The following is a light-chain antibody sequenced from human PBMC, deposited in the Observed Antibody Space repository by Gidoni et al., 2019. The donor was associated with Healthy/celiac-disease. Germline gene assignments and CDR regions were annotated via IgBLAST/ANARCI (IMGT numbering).Light chain of an antibody. Sequence: DIQLTQSPSSLSASVGDRVTITCLASQSISIYLNWYQQKPGTAPKLLIYAASSLQSGVPSRFSVSGSVTDFTLTISSLQPEDFATYYCQQSYSTPPWTFGQGTKLEIK. CDR3: QQSYSTPPWT. CDR1: QSISIY. J-gene: IGKJ2*02. V-gene: IGKV1-39*01. CDR2: AAS.